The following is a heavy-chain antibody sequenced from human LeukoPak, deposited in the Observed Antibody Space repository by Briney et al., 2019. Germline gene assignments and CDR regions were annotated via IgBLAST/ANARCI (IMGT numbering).Heavy chain of an antibody. CDR3: ASESRFLEWLRPNHYYYGMDV. V-gene: IGHV3-11*01. D-gene: IGHD3-3*01. CDR2: ISSSGSTI. J-gene: IGHJ6*02. CDR1: GFTFSDYY. Sequence: GGSLRLSCAASGFTFSDYYMSWIRQAPGKGLEWVSYISSSGSTIYYADSVKGRFTISRDNAKNSLYLQMNSLRAEDTAAYYCASESRFLEWLRPNHYYYGMDVWGQGTTVTVSS.